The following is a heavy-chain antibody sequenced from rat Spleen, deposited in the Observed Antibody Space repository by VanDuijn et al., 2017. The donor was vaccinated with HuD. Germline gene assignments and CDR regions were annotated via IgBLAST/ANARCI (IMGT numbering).Heavy chain of an antibody. V-gene: IGHV5-25*01. D-gene: IGHD1-12*02. CDR1: GFTLSDYY. Sequence: EVQLVESDGGLVQPGRSLKLSCTASGFTLSDYYMVWVRQAPTKGLEWVASITTGGASTSYRDSVKGRFTISRDTAKSTLYLQMDSLRSEDTATYYCARHGYDGSYYYWDYWGQGVMVTVSS. CDR2: ITTGGAST. CDR3: ARHGYDGSYYYWDY. J-gene: IGHJ2*01.